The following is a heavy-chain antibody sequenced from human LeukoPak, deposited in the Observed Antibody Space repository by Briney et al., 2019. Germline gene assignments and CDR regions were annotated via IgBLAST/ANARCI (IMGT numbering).Heavy chain of an antibody. CDR2: TSAYNGNT. CDR1: GYTFTSYG. J-gene: IGHJ4*02. D-gene: IGHD2-21*02. Sequence: ASVKVSCKASGYTFTSYGISWVRQAPGQGLEWMGWTSAYNGNTNYAQKLQGRVTMTTDTSTSTAYMEVRSLRSDDTAVYYCARGGGAYCGGDCYSDLDYWGQGTLVTVSS. CDR3: ARGGGAYCGGDCYSDLDY. V-gene: IGHV1-18*01.